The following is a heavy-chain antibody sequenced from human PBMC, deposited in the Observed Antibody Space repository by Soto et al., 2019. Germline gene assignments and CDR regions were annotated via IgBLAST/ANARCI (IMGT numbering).Heavy chain of an antibody. CDR3: AKDATESSSWSEYFDF. J-gene: IGHJ4*02. D-gene: IGHD6-13*01. CDR2: ISGDASTT. Sequence: SLRLSCAASGFTFSSYSMNWVRQAPGKGLEWVSGISGDASTTYYADSVKGRFTISRDNSKNANTLYLQMNSLRAEDTALYYCAKDATESSSWSEYFDFWGQGTLVTVS. CDR1: GFTFSSYS. V-gene: IGHV3-23*01.